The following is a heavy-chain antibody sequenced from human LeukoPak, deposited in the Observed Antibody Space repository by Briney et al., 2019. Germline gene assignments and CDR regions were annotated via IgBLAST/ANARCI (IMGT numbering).Heavy chain of an antibody. J-gene: IGHJ4*02. CDR2: ISGSGGST. D-gene: IGHD5-18*01. V-gene: IGHV3-23*01. CDR1: GFTFSSYA. Sequence: PGGSLGLSCAASGFTFSSYAMSWVRQAPGKGLEWVSAISGSGGSTYYADSVKGRFTISRDNSKNTLYLQMNSLRAEDTAVYYCAKDRLGYSYGIGFDYWGQGTLVTVSS. CDR3: AKDRLGYSYGIGFDY.